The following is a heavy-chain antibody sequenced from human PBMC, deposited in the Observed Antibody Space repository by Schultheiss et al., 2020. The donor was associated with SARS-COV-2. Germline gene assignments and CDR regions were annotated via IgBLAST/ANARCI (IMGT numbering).Heavy chain of an antibody. CDR1: GGTFSSYA. D-gene: IGHD2-15*01. CDR3: AKDDCSGGTCYPDY. Sequence: SVKVSCKASGGTFSSYAISWVRQAPGQGLEWMGGIIPIFGTANYAQKFQGRVTITADKSTSTAYMELSSLRSEDTAMYYCAKDDCSGGTCYPDYWGQGTLVTVSS. CDR2: IIPIFGTA. V-gene: IGHV1-69*06. J-gene: IGHJ4*02.